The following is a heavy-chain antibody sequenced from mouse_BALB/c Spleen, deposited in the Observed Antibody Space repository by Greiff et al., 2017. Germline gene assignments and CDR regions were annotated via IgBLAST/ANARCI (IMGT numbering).Heavy chain of an antibody. J-gene: IGHJ2*01. Sequence: QVQLKQSGPELVKPGASVKISCKASGYAFSSSWMNWVKQRPGQGLEWIGRIYPGDGDTNYNGKFKGKATLTADKSSSTAYMQLSSLTSVDSAVYYCARSGYCDYWGQGTTLTVSS. V-gene: IGHV1-82*01. CDR3: ARSGYCDY. D-gene: IGHD2-3*01. CDR2: IYPGDGDT. CDR1: GYAFSSSW.